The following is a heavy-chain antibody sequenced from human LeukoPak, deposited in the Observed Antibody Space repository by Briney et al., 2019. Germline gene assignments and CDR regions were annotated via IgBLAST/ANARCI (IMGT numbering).Heavy chain of an antibody. D-gene: IGHD5-18*01. CDR2: ISWNSGGI. J-gene: IGHJ4*02. CDR3: AKDIGYSYGYGLDY. CDR1: GFTFGDYA. Sequence: GRPLRLSCAASGFTFGDYAMHWVRQAPGKGLEWVSGISWNSGGIGYADSVKGRFTISRDNAKNSLYLQMNSLRAEDMALYFCAKDIGYSYGYGLDYWGQGTLVTVSS. V-gene: IGHV3-9*03.